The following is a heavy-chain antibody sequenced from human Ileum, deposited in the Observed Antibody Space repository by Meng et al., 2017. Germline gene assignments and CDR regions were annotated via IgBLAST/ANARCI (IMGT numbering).Heavy chain of an antibody. CDR3: TSDRLVH. CDR2: ISSDGRTP. D-gene: IGHD3-10*01. V-gene: IGHV3-74*03. Sequence: GESLKISCAASGFTFSRHWMHWVRQAPGKGPGWVADISSDGRTPKYADSVKGRFTISRDNAKNTVSLQMNSLRVEDTGIDYCTSDRLVHWGQGTLVTVSS. CDR1: GFTFSRHW. J-gene: IGHJ1*01.